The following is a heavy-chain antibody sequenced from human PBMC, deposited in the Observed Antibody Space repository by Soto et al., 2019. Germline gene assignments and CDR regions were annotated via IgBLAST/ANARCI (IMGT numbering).Heavy chain of an antibody. J-gene: IGHJ4*02. V-gene: IGHV3-7*01. D-gene: IGHD3-22*01. Sequence: EVQLVESGGGLVQPGWSLRLSCAASGFAFSNYWMSWVRQAPGKGLEWVATIKQDGSEKYYVDSVKGRFTISRDKAKNSLYLQMNSLRAEDTAVYHCARGGTSMIVVGAFDDWGQGALVTVSS. CDR3: ARGGTSMIVVGAFDD. CDR2: IKQDGSEK. CDR1: GFAFSNYW.